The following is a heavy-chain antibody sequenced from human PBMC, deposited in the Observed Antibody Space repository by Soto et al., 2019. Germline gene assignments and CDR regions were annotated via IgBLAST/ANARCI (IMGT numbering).Heavy chain of an antibody. CDR2: IYYSGST. J-gene: IGHJ4*02. CDR3: ATQDVGEGEY. Sequence: PSETLSLTCTVSGGSISSYYWSWIRQPPGKGLEWIGYIYYSGSTNYNPSLKSRVTISVDTSKNQFSLKLSSVTAADTAVYYCATQDVGEGEYWGQGRRVTVSS. V-gene: IGHV4-59*01. CDR1: GGSISSYY. D-gene: IGHD3-16*01.